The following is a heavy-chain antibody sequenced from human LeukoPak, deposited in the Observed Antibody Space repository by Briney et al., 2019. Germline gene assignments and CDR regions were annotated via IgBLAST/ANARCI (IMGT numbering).Heavy chain of an antibody. Sequence: KSGRSPRLSCAASGFTFSDYYMGWIRQAPGKGLEWISYITSNGNSVYYAASVKGRFTISRDNAKNSLYLQVNSLTAEDAAVYYCARAGVDSSGYYYQGFDYWGQGTQVTVSS. D-gene: IGHD3-3*01. V-gene: IGHV3-11*04. CDR1: GFTFSDYY. J-gene: IGHJ4*02. CDR2: ITSNGNSV. CDR3: ARAGVDSSGYYYQGFDY.